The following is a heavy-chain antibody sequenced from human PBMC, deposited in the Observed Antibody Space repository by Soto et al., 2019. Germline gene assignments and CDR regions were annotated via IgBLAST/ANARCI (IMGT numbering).Heavy chain of an antibody. CDR1: GGSISSYY. CDR3: ARGGEYSRSFYYFDY. CDR2: IYYSGST. Sequence: SETLSLTCTVSGGSISSYYWSWIRQPPGKGLEWIGYIYYSGSTNYNPSLKSRVTISVDTSKNQFSLKLSSVTAADTAVYYCARGGEYSRSFYYFDYWGQGTLVTVSS. J-gene: IGHJ4*02. D-gene: IGHD6-6*01. V-gene: IGHV4-59*01.